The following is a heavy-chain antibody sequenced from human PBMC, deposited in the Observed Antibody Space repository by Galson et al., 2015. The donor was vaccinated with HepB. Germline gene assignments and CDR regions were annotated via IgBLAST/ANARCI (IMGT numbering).Heavy chain of an antibody. CDR1: GFTFNSYA. CDR3: VKGGGYSAIRGRGGFDS. Sequence: SLRLPCAASGFTFNSYAMHWVRQAPGKGLQWVAVITYDGTNKFYARSVKGRFTISRDNSGNTLFLHMNSLRPEDTALYYCVKGGGYSAIRGRGGFDSWGQGALVPVSS. J-gene: IGHJ4*02. D-gene: IGHD5-12*01. CDR2: ITYDGTNK. V-gene: IGHV3-30*04.